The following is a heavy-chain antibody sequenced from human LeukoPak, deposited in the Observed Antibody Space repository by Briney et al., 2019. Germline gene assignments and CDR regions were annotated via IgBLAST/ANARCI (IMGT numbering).Heavy chain of an antibody. CDR3: ARGETGYSSSD. CDR1: GFTFSSYG. D-gene: IGHD6-6*01. J-gene: IGHJ4*02. V-gene: IGHV3-48*01. CDR2: ISSSSSTI. Sequence: GGSLRLSCAASGFTFSSYGMHWVRQAPGKGLEWVSYISSSSSTIYYADSVKGRFTISRDNAKNPLYLQMNSLRAEDTAVYYCARGETGYSSSDWGQGTLVTVSS.